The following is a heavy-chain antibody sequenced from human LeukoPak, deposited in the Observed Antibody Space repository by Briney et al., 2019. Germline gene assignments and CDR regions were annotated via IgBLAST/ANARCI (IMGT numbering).Heavy chain of an antibody. CDR1: GFTFSEYW. Sequence: GGSLRLSCAASGFTFSEYWMHWVRQAPGKGLVWVSRIRTDGDTSYADSVRGRFTISRDNSKNTLYLQMNSLRAEDTAVYYCARDARVGDPFDYWGQGTLVNVSS. J-gene: IGHJ4*02. CDR2: IRTDGDT. V-gene: IGHV3-74*01. CDR3: ARDARVGDPFDY. D-gene: IGHD4-17*01.